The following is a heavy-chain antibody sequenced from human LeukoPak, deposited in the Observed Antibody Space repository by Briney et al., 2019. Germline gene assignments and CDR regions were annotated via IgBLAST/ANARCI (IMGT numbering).Heavy chain of an antibody. D-gene: IGHD3-10*01. CDR3: ARGAYYGSGSYYAPSYYYYYMDV. J-gene: IGHJ6*03. V-gene: IGHV1-2*02. CDR1: GYTFTGYY. Sequence: LRASVKVSCKASGYTFTGYYMHWVRQAPGQGLEWMGWINPNSGGTNYAQKFQGRVTMTRDTSISTAYMELSRLRSDDTAVYYCARGAYYGSGSYYAPSYYYYYMDVWGKGTTVTVSS. CDR2: INPNSGGT.